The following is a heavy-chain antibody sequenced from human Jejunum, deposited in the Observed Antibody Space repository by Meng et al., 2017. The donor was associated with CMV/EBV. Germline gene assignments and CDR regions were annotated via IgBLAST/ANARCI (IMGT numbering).Heavy chain of an antibody. D-gene: IGHD3-22*01. V-gene: IGHV4-34*01. CDR2: INYRGST. Sequence: QLHLQEWGAGLLKPSETLSLTCAVYGGSFSGYYWSWIRQPPGKGLEWIGEINYRGSTNYSPSLKSRVTMSLDTSKNQFSLKLTSVTAADTAMYYCARCPRDDDSGYWFFDNWGQGTLVTVSS. CDR1: GGSFSGYY. J-gene: IGHJ4*02. CDR3: ARCPRDDDSGYWFFDN.